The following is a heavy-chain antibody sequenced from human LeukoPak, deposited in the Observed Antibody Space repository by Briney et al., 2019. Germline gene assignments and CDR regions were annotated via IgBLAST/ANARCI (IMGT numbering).Heavy chain of an antibody. D-gene: IGHD2-2*01. CDR1: GGTFSSYA. V-gene: IGHV1-69*13. CDR3: AGDPHCSSTSCYYYYGMDV. J-gene: IGHJ6*02. Sequence: ASVKVSCKASGGTFSSYAISWVRQAPGQGLEWMGGIIPIFGTANYAQKFQGRVTITADESTSTAYMELSSLRSEDTAVYYCAGDPHCSSTSCYYYYGMDVWGQGTRVTVSS. CDR2: IIPIFGTA.